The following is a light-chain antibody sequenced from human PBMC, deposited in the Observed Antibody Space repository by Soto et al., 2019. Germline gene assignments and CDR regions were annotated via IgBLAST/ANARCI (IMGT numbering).Light chain of an antibody. CDR2: RAS. CDR1: QSLSDN. CDR3: IQCDSFPVT. J-gene: IGKJ1*01. Sequence: IVRTQSPDILAVSPGETVTLPCRDSQSLSDNLAWYQQKPGQAPRLLIFRASSRASGVPARFSGRGSGTEFTLTISRLQPEDFETYYCIQCDSFPVTFGQGTKLDIK. V-gene: IGKV3-15*01.